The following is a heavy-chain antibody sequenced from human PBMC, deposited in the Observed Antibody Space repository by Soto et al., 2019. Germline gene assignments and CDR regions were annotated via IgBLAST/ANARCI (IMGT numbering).Heavy chain of an antibody. D-gene: IGHD2-15*01. CDR2: IFPLTDIP. CDR3: ARGHVVVLNYFES. J-gene: IGHJ4*02. V-gene: IGHV1-69*04. CDR1: GGTFRNYP. Sequence: QVQLVHSGTEVKKPGSSVNVSCTASGGTFRNYPINWVRQAPGQGLEWMGSIFPLTDIPDYAQNFQARLTISADKSTITDYMELSSLTSDDTAMYFCARGHVVVLNYFESWGQGTLVTVSS.